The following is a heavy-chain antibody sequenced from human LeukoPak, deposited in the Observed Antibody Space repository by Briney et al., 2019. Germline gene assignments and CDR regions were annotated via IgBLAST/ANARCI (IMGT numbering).Heavy chain of an antibody. J-gene: IGHJ4*02. CDR1: GYSFTNYW. V-gene: IGHV5-51*01. CDR3: ARPSVATMAFDY. Sequence: GESLKISCKGSGYSFTNYWIVWVRQMPGKGLEWKGIIYPGDSDTRYSPSFQGQVTISADKSISTAYLQWSSLKASDTAIYYCARPSVATMAFDYWGQGTLVTVSS. CDR2: IYPGDSDT. D-gene: IGHD5-12*01.